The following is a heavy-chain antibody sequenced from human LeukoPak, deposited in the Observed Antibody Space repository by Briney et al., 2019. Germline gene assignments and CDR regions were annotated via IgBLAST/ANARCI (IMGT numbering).Heavy chain of an antibody. CDR2: IYTSGST. CDR3: ARSRVGYCSGGSCYSDY. V-gene: IGHV4-4*07. CDR1: GGSISSYY. J-gene: IGHJ4*02. D-gene: IGHD2-15*01. Sequence: PSETLSLTCTVSGGSISSYYWSWIRQPAGKGLEWIGRIYTSGSTNYNPSLKSRVTISVDTSKNQFSLKLSSVTAADTAVYYCARSRVGYCSGGSCYSDYWGQGTLVTVSS.